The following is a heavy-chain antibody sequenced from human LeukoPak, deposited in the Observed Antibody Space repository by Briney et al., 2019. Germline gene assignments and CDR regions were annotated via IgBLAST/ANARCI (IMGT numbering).Heavy chain of an antibody. CDR3: ATKPYQLLGDY. CDR2: INPNSGGT. Sequence: ASVKVSCKASGYTFTSYGINWVRQAPGQGLEWMGWINPNSGGTNYAQKFQGRVTMTRDASISTAYMELSRLRSDDTAVYYCATKPYQLLGDYWGQGTLVTVSS. CDR1: GYTFTSYG. V-gene: IGHV1-2*02. D-gene: IGHD2-2*01. J-gene: IGHJ4*02.